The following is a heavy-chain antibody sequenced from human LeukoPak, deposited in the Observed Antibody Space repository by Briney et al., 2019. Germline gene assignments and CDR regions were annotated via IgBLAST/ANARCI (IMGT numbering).Heavy chain of an antibody. Sequence: SQTLSLTCTVSGGSISSGDYYWSWIRQPPGTGLEWLGYIYYSGSTYYNPSLKSRVTISVDTSKNQFSLKLSSVTAADTAVYYCAGSLDYGGNPALDYWGQGTLVTVSS. CDR2: IYYSGST. CDR1: GGSISSGDYY. CDR3: AGSLDYGGNPALDY. J-gene: IGHJ4*02. V-gene: IGHV4-30-4*08. D-gene: IGHD4-23*01.